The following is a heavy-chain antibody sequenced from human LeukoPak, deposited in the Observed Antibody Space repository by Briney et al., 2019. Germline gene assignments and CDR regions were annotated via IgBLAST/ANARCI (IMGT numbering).Heavy chain of an antibody. V-gene: IGHV4-59*01. CDR2: IYDSGST. CDR1: GGSISGYY. J-gene: IGHJ4*02. Sequence: SETMSLTCTVSGGSISGYYWTWIRQPPGKGLEWIGYIYDSGSTNQNPSLKSRVTISLDTSKNQFSLKLNSVTTADTAVYYCARSRDAYILGHWGQGIMVTVSS. D-gene: IGHD5-24*01. CDR3: ARSRDAYILGH.